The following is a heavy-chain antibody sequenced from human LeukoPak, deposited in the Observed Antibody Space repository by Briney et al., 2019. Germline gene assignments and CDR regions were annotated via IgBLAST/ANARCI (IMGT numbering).Heavy chain of an antibody. CDR2: IYYSGST. CDR1: GGSISSGGYY. D-gene: IGHD2-15*01. J-gene: IGHJ4*02. Sequence: PSQTLSLPCTVSGGSISSGGYYWSWIRQHPGKGLEWIGYIYYSGSTYYNPSLKSRVTISVDTSKNQFSLKLSSVTAADTAVYYCARSKVVAARSEPFDYWGQGTLVTVSS. CDR3: ARSKVVAARSEPFDY. V-gene: IGHV4-31*03.